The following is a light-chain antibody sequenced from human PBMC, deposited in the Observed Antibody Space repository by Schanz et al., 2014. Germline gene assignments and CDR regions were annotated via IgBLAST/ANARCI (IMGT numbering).Light chain of an antibody. CDR2: DAS. Sequence: DIQMTQSPSTLSASVGDRVTITCRASQSISSWLAWYQQKPGKAPKLLIYDASSLESGVPSRFSGSGSGTEFTLTISCLQSEDFATYYCQQYYSYPQTFGQGTKVEIK. CDR3: QQYYSYPQT. J-gene: IGKJ1*01. CDR1: QSISSW. V-gene: IGKV1-5*01.